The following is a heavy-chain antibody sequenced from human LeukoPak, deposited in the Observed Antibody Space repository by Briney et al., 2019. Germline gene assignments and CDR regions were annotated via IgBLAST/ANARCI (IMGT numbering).Heavy chain of an antibody. CDR2: ISGSGGST. CDR3: AKDLGFLGRDFWSGPPTDY. Sequence: GGSLRLSCAASGFTFSSYAMSWVRQAPGKGLEWVSAISGSGGSTYYADSVKGRFTISRDNSKDTLYLQMNSLRAEDTAVYYCAKDLGFLGRDFWSGPPTDYWGQGTLVTVSS. CDR1: GFTFSSYA. D-gene: IGHD3-3*01. J-gene: IGHJ4*02. V-gene: IGHV3-23*01.